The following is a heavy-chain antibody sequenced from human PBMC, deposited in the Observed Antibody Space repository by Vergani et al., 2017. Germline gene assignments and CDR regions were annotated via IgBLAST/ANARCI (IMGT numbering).Heavy chain of an antibody. CDR3: ARGXPLNQYCSSTSCYTRGYYFDY. D-gene: IGHD2-2*02. V-gene: IGHV3-13*01. J-gene: IGHJ4*02. Sequence: EVQLVESGGGLVQPGGSLRLSCAASGFTFSSYDMHWVRQATGKGLEWVSAIGTAGDTYYPGSVKGRFTISRENAKNSLYLQMNSLRAGDTAVYYCARGXPLNQYCSSTSCYTRGYYFDYWGQGTLVTVSS. CDR1: GFTFSSYD. CDR2: IGTAGDT.